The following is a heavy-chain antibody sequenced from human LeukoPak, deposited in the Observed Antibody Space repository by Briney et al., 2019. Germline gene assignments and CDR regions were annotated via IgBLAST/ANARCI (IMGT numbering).Heavy chain of an antibody. Sequence: ASVKVSCKASGGTFSSYAISWVRQAPGQGLEWMGGIIPIFGTANYAQKFQGRVTITADESTSTAYMELSSLRSEDTAVYYCARLTGYYTQGYFDYWGQGTLVTVSS. D-gene: IGHD3-9*01. V-gene: IGHV1-69*13. CDR1: GGTFSSYA. CDR2: IIPIFGTA. CDR3: ARLTGYYTQGYFDY. J-gene: IGHJ4*02.